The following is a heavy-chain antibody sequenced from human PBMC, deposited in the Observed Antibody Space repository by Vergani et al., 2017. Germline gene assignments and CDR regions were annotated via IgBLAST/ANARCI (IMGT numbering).Heavy chain of an antibody. Sequence: EVQLLESGGSLVQPGGSLRLSCAASGFTFSSYAMSWVRQAPGKGLEWVSAISGSGGSTYYADSVKGRFTISRDNSKNTLYLQMNSLRAEDTAVYYCAKDQGSRWYRLNGYWGQGTLVTVSS. D-gene: IGHD6-13*01. CDR1: GFTFSSYA. V-gene: IGHV3-23*01. CDR3: AKDQGSRWYRLNGY. CDR2: ISGSGGST. J-gene: IGHJ4*02.